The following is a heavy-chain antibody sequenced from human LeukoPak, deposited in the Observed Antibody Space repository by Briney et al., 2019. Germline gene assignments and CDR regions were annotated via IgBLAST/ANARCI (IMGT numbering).Heavy chain of an antibody. J-gene: IGHJ4*02. D-gene: IGHD3-9*01. Sequence: GRSLRLSCAPSGFTFSNHWMSWVRQAPGKGLEWVSNIKQDGSETHYVDSVKGRFTISRDNAKNSLYLQMNSLRAEDTAVYYCARDAGTFDWSGGYFDCWGQGTLVTVSS. CDR2: IKQDGSET. CDR3: ARDAGTFDWSGGYFDC. V-gene: IGHV3-7*04. CDR1: GFTFSNHW.